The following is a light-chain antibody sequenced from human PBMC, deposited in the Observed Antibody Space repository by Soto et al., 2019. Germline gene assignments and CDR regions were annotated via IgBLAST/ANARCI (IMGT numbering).Light chain of an antibody. J-gene: IGKJ4*01. CDR1: QSVSSY. CDR2: DAS. Sequence: EIVLTQSPATLSLSPGERATLSCRASQSVSSYLAWYQQKPGQAPRLLIYDASNRATGILARFSGSGSGTDFTLTLSSLEPEDFAVYYCQQRINWPGPLTFAGSTKVELK. V-gene: IGKV3-11*01. CDR3: QQRINWPGPLT.